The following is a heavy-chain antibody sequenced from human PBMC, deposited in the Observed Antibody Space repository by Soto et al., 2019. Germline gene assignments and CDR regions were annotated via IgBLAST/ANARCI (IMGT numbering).Heavy chain of an antibody. CDR1: GYTFTSYG. Sequence: ASVKVSCKASGYTFTSYGISWVRQAPGQGLEWMGWISAYNGNTNYAQKLQGRVTMTTDTSTSTAYMELRSLRSDDTAVYYCARDRNWAMVRGVIITGSDYWGQGTLVTVPS. D-gene: IGHD3-10*01. V-gene: IGHV1-18*01. CDR2: ISAYNGNT. J-gene: IGHJ4*02. CDR3: ARDRNWAMVRGVIITGSDY.